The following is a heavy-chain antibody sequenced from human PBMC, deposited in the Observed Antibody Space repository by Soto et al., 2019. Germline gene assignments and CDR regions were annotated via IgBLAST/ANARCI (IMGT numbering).Heavy chain of an antibody. V-gene: IGHV3-23*01. CDR3: AKGNSSGWGMDAFDI. CDR1: GFTFSDHA. J-gene: IGHJ3*02. D-gene: IGHD6-19*01. CDR2: VRGDFVTT. Sequence: EVQLLESGGGLVQPGGSLRLSCATSGFTFSDHAMHWVRQAPGEGLEWVSGVRGDFVTTPYADSVKGRFTISRDNSKNTLYLQMNSLRAEDTAIYYCAKGNSSGWGMDAFDIWGQGTMVTVSS.